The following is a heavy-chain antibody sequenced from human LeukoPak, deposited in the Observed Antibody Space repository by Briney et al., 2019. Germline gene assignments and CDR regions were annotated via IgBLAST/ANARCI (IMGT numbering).Heavy chain of an antibody. CDR2: IYSGGIT. V-gene: IGHV4-59*08. CDR3: ARAGSQQLAFGY. CDR1: GGSISNYY. Sequence: IPSETLSLTCTVSGGSISNYYWSWIRQPPGKGLEWIGYIYSGGITNYNPSLKSRVTISVVTSKNQFSLKLSSVTAADTAVYYRARAGSQQLAFGYWGQGTLVTVSS. D-gene: IGHD6-13*01. J-gene: IGHJ4*02.